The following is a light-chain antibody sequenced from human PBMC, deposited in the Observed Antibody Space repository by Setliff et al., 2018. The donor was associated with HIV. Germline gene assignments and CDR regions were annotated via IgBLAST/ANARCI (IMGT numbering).Light chain of an antibody. Sequence: QSVLTQPASVSGSPGQSITISCTGTSSDIGRYNLFSWYQQYPGKAPKLMIYQATKRPSGVSNRFSGSKSGNTASLTISGLQAEDEADYYCCSNTGSNTYVFGSGTKVTVL. CDR3: CSNTGSNTYV. CDR1: SSDIGRYNL. J-gene: IGLJ1*01. V-gene: IGLV2-23*01. CDR2: QAT.